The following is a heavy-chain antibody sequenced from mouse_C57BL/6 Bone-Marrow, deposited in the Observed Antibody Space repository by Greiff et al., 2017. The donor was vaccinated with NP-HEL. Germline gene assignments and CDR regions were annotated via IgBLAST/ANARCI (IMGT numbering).Heavy chain of an antibody. J-gene: IGHJ4*01. D-gene: IGHD2-2*01. CDR1: GFTFSDYG. Sequence: EVHLVESGGGLVQPGGSLKLSCAASGFTFSDYGMAWVRQAPRKGPELVAFISNLAYSIYYADTVTGRFTISRENAKNTLYLEMSSLRSEDTAMYYCARRESTMVTTGTGYYAMDYWGQGTSVTVSS. V-gene: IGHV5-15*01. CDR3: ARRESTMVTTGTGYYAMDY. CDR2: ISNLAYSI.